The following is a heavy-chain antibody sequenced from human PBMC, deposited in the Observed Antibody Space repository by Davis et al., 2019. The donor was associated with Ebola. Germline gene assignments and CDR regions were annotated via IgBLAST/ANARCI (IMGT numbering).Heavy chain of an antibody. D-gene: IGHD3-10*01. V-gene: IGHV3-30*12. CDR1: GFTFITYG. CDR3: AKDNPGVRGVIRY. CDR2: ISYDGSNK. J-gene: IGHJ4*02. Sequence: GESLKISCAASGFTFITYGMHWVRQAPGKGLEWVAVISYDGSNKYYADSVKGRFTISRDNSKNTLYLQMNSLRAEDTAVYYCAKDNPGVRGVIRYWGQGTLVTVSS.